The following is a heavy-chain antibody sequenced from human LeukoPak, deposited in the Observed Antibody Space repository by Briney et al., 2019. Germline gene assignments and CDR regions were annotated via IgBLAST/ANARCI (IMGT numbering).Heavy chain of an antibody. CDR3: ARHKRCLQFPDAFDL. CDR2: IYYSGST. CDR1: GGSISDYY. V-gene: IGHV4-59*08. Sequence: SETLSLTCSVSGGSISDYYWSWIRQPPGKGLEWIGYIYYSGSTIHNPSLETRVTISVDTSKSQFSLKLSSVTAADTAMYYCARHKRCLQFPDAFDLWGQGTMVTVSS. D-gene: IGHD5-24*01. J-gene: IGHJ3*01.